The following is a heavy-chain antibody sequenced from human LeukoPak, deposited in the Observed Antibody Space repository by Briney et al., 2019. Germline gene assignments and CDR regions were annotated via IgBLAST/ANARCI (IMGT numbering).Heavy chain of an antibody. CDR2: IYYSGST. CDR3: ARIVVITYRWFDP. Sequence: SETLSLTCTVSGGSISSYYWSWIRQPPGKGLEWIGYIYYSGSTYYNPSLKSRVTISVDTSKNQFSLKLSSVTAADTAVYYCARIVVITYRWFDPWGQGTLVTVSS. D-gene: IGHD3-22*01. V-gene: IGHV4-59*12. J-gene: IGHJ5*02. CDR1: GGSISSYY.